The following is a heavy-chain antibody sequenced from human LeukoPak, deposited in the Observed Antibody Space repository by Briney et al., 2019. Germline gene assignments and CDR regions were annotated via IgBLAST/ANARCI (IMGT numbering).Heavy chain of an antibody. J-gene: IGHJ6*03. Sequence: SETLSLTCTVSGGSISSGSYYWSWIRQPAGKGLEWIGRIYSSGSTNYNPSLKSRVTISLDTSKNQFSLKLSSVTAADTAVYYCARVVAGTWPFPLLRDYYYYMDVWGKGTTVTVSS. D-gene: IGHD6-19*01. V-gene: IGHV4-61*02. CDR2: IYSSGST. CDR1: GGSISSGSYY. CDR3: ARVVAGTWPFPLLRDYYYYMDV.